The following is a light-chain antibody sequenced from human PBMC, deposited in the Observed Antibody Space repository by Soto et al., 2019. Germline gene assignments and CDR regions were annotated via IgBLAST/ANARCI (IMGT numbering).Light chain of an antibody. J-gene: IGKJ1*01. CDR1: QSVSSSY. CDR3: QQLRT. V-gene: IGKV3-20*01. CDR2: GAS. Sequence: EIVLTQSPGTLSLSPGERATLSCRASQSVSSSYLAWYQQKPGQAPRLLIYGASSRATGIPDMFSGSGSGTDFTLTISRLEPEDFAVYYCQQLRTFGQGTKVEIK.